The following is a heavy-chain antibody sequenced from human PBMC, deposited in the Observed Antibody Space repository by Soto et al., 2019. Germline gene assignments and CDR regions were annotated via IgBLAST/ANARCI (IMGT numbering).Heavy chain of an antibody. Sequence: QLQLQESGPGLVKPSETLSLTCTVSGGSISSSSYYWGWIRQPPGKGLEWIGSIYYGGSTYYNPPLRSRVTISVDTSTPQFSLKLSSVTAADTAVYYCARRRGATPIDYWGQGTLVTVSS. CDR1: GGSISSSSYY. CDR3: ARRRGATPIDY. V-gene: IGHV4-39*01. CDR2: IYYGGST. J-gene: IGHJ4*02.